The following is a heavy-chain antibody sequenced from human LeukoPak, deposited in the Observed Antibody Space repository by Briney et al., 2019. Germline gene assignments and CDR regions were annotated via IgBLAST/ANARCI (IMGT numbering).Heavy chain of an antibody. Sequence: SETLSLTCAVSGYSISSSNWWGWIRQPPGKGLEWIGYIYYSGSTYYNPSPKSRVTMSVDTSKNQFSLKLSSVTAVDTAVYYCARDLYVVVPTANYYYMDVWGKGTTVTVSS. CDR2: IYYSGST. J-gene: IGHJ6*03. D-gene: IGHD2-2*01. CDR3: ARDLYVVVPTANYYYMDV. CDR1: GYSISSSNW. V-gene: IGHV4-28*03.